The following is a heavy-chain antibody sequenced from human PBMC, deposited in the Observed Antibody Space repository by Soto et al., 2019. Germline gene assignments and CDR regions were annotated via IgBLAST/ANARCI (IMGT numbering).Heavy chain of an antibody. CDR3: ARVTMVIRDSDHFGVDV. Sequence: SETLSLTCLVSGFPISSPYSWGWIRQPPGKGLEWISSISHTGTTSYSPSLTSRVSISVDTSKNQVSLKLTSVTAADTAVYFCARVTMVIRDSDHFGVDVWGHGTTVTVSS. CDR2: ISHTGTT. D-gene: IGHD4-17*01. CDR1: GFPISSPYS. J-gene: IGHJ6*02. V-gene: IGHV4-38-2*02.